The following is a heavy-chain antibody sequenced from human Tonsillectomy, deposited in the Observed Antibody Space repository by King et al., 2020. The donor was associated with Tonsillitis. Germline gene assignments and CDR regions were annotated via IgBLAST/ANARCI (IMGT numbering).Heavy chain of an antibody. J-gene: IGHJ5*02. CDR2: ISYDESNK. V-gene: IGHV3-30*18. Sequence: VQLVESGGGVVQPGRSLRLSCAASGFTLSRYDMHWVRQAPGRGLEWVAVISYDESNKYYADSVKGRFTISRDNSRNTLYLQMHSVIAEDTAMYYCAKVVVIRGVISNWFDPWGQGTLVTVSS. CDR3: AKVVVIRGVISNWFDP. D-gene: IGHD3-10*01. CDR1: GFTLSRYD.